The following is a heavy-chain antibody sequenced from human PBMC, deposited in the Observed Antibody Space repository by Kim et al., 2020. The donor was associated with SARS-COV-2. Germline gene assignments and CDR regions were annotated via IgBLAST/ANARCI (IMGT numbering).Heavy chain of an antibody. CDR1: GFTFDDYA. CDR3: AKDMGRYSSSWYGHFDY. Sequence: GGSLRLSCAASGFTFDDYAMHWVRQAPGKGLEWVSLISWDGGSTYYADSVKGRFTISRDNSKNSLYLQMNSLRAEDTALYYCAKDMGRYSSSWYGHFDYWGQGTLVTVSS. CDR2: ISWDGGST. J-gene: IGHJ4*02. D-gene: IGHD6-13*01. V-gene: IGHV3-43D*03.